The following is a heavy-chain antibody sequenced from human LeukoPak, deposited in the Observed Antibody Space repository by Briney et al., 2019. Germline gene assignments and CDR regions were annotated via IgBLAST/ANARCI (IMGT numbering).Heavy chain of an antibody. CDR3: ARDPVQYSYGLYCFDY. CDR2: ISAYNGNT. CDR1: GYTFTSYD. Sequence: GASVKVYCKASGYTFTSYDISWVRQAPGQGLEWMGWISAYNGNTNYAQKLQGRVTMTTDTSTSTAYMELRSLRSDDTAVYYCARDPVQYSYGLYCFDYWGQGTLVTVSS. D-gene: IGHD5-18*01. J-gene: IGHJ4*02. V-gene: IGHV1-18*04.